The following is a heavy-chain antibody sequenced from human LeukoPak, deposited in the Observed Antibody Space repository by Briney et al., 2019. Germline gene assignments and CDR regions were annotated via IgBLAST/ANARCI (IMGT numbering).Heavy chain of an antibody. CDR1: GYTFISYG. Sequence: ASVKVSCKAPGYTFISYGISWVRQAPGQGLEWMGWISAYNDNTNYAQKLQGRVTMTTDTSTSTAYMELRSLRSDDTAVYYCARDRADVVVPAPDYWGQGTLVTVSS. V-gene: IGHV1-18*01. CDR3: ARDRADVVVPAPDY. D-gene: IGHD2-2*01. CDR2: ISAYNDNT. J-gene: IGHJ4*02.